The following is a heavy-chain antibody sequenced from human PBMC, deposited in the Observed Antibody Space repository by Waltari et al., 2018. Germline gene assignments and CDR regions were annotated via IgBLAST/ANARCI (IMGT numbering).Heavy chain of an antibody. D-gene: IGHD4-17*01. J-gene: IGHJ5*01. CDR1: GVSISSGDYF. CDR2: IYYSENT. CDR3: ARQRNNYGDSDS. Sequence: QVQLQESGPGLLKPSQPLSLTCTVSGVSISSGDYFWTWIRQPPGKALEWIGCIYYSENTYYNPSLQSRVSISIDTSKNQFSLKLSSVTAADTAVYYCARQRNNYGDSDSWGQGTLVTVSS. V-gene: IGHV4-30-4*08.